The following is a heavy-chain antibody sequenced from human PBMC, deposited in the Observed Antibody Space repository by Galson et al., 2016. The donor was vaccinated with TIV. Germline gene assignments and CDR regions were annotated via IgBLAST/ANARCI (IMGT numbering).Heavy chain of an antibody. J-gene: IGHJ4*02. D-gene: IGHD2-21*02. Sequence: SVKVSCKASGYTFTAYHLHWVRQAPGQGLEWMGWINPNTGDTNYAQNFQGRVTMTRDTSIRAAYMELNSLKSDDTAVYYCARDLDSTVTAPFDYWGQGTLVTVSS. CDR1: GYTFTAYH. CDR2: INPNTGDT. CDR3: ARDLDSTVTAPFDY. V-gene: IGHV1-2*02.